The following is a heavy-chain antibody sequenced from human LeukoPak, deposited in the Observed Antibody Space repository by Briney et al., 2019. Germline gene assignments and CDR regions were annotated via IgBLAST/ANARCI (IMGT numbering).Heavy chain of an antibody. CDR1: GFTFPNYD. Sequence: PGGSLRLSCAASGFTFPNYDMSWVRQAPGEGLEWVSTISDSGHDTSYADSVKGRFTISRDNSKNTLYLQMSSLRAEDTALYYCATGEYYFDFWGQGTLVTVSS. V-gene: IGHV3-23*01. D-gene: IGHD3-16*01. CDR3: ATGEYYFDF. J-gene: IGHJ4*02. CDR2: ISDSGHDT.